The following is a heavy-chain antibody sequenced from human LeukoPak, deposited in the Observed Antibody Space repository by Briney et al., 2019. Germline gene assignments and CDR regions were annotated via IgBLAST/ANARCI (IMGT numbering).Heavy chain of an antibody. CDR3: AKRTSGSSWYSSDY. CDR1: GFTFGSYS. J-gene: IGHJ4*02. CDR2: MSGGATST. D-gene: IGHD6-13*01. Sequence: PGGSLRLSCAASGFTFGSYSMNWVRQAPGKGLEWVSTMSGGATSTYYADSVKGRFTISRDNSRNTLYLQMNSLRAEDTAVYYCAKRTSGSSWYSSDYWGQGTLVTVSS. V-gene: IGHV3-23*01.